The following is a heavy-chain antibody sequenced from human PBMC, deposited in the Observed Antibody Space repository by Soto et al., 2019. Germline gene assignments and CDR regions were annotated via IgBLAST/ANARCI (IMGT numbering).Heavy chain of an antibody. J-gene: IGHJ4*02. CDR3: ARETVTALYY. CDR1: GFSITNYC. D-gene: IGHD4-17*01. Sequence: VPLVESGGGLVQPGGSVRLACAASGFSITNYCMHWVRQAPGKGLVWVSRISSDGSITRYADSVKGRFTVSRDNAKNTLYLQVNSLRSEDTAVYYCARETVTALYYWGQGTLVTVSS. V-gene: IGHV3-74*01. CDR2: ISSDGSIT.